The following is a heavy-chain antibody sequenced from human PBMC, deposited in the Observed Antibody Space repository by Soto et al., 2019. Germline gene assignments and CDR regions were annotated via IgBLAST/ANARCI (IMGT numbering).Heavy chain of an antibody. Sequence: GGSLRLSCTAYNFTFSYAWMSWVRQAPGKGLEWLGRIKATAYGGTTDYSAHVKGRFTISRDDSKDTLYLQMSSLRTEETARYYSVTPDTSGYYFLKWGQGTPVTVSS. CDR1: NFTFSYAW. CDR2: IKATAYGGTT. CDR3: VTPDTSGYYFLK. V-gene: IGHV3-15*01. J-gene: IGHJ4*02. D-gene: IGHD3-22*01.